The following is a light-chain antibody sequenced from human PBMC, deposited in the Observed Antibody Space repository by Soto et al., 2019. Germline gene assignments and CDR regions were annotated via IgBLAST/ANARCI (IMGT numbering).Light chain of an antibody. CDR2: AAS. J-gene: IGKJ2*01. Sequence: AIQMTQSPSSLSASVGDRVTITCRASQAIGNDLTWYQQKPGKAPNLLIFAASRLQSGVPSRFSGSGSGTDFTLTISSLQPEDFATYYCLQDYNYPLTFGQGTKLEIK. CDR3: LQDYNYPLT. V-gene: IGKV1-6*01. CDR1: QAIGND.